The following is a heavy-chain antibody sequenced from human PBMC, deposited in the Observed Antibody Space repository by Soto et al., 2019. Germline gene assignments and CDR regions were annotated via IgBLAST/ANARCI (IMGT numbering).Heavy chain of an antibody. V-gene: IGHV3-23*01. Sequence: VGSLRLSCAASGFTFSSYAMSWVRQAPGKGLEWVSAISGSGGSTYYADSVKGRFTISRDNSKNTLYLQMNSLRAEDTAVYYCAKDLRNPSIVVVPPFDYWGQGTLVTVSS. CDR3: AKDLRNPSIVVVPPFDY. CDR2: ISGSGGST. D-gene: IGHD3-22*01. J-gene: IGHJ4*02. CDR1: GFTFSSYA.